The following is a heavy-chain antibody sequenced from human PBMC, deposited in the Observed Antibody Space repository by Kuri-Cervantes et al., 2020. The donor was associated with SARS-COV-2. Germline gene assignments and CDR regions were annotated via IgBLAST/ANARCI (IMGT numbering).Heavy chain of an antibody. CDR3: TRGNLNSVWYA. D-gene: IGHD6-19*01. CDR2: VSYDGRTK. CDR1: GFTFSSYA. J-gene: IGHJ4*02. V-gene: IGHV3-30*04. Sequence: GESLKISCAASGFTFSSYAMSWVRQAPGKGLEWVAVVSYDGRTKFYADSVQGRFTISRGNVKNSLYLQMDSLKVEDTAVYYCTRGNLNSVWYAWGQGTLVTVSS.